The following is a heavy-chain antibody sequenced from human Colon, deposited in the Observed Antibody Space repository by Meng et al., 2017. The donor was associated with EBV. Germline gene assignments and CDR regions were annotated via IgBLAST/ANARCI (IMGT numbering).Heavy chain of an antibody. CDR3: ARRPTGIDY. D-gene: IGHD2-8*02. J-gene: IGHJ4*02. Sequence: QVQLQESGPGLVEPSETLSLTCAVSGGSISRSDWWSWFRQPPGKGLEWIGEIIHGGSPSYNPSLKSRVTISIDTSKNQLSLMLSSVTAADTAVYYCARRPTGIDYWGQGTLVTVSS. CDR2: IIHGGSP. CDR1: GGSISRSDW. V-gene: IGHV4-4*02.